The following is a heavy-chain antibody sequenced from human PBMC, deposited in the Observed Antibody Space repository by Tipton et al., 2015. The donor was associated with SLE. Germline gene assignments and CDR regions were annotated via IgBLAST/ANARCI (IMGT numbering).Heavy chain of an antibody. CDR2: INHSGST. CDR3: ARGPGYQPLPYYDAFDI. J-gene: IGHJ3*02. D-gene: IGHD2-2*01. CDR1: GGSFSGYY. V-gene: IGHV4-34*01. Sequence: TLSLTCAVYGGSFSGYYWSWIRQPPGKGLEWIGEINHSGSTNYNPSLKSRVTISVGTSKNQFSLKLSSVTAADTAVYYCARGPGYQPLPYYDAFDIWGQGTMVTVSS.